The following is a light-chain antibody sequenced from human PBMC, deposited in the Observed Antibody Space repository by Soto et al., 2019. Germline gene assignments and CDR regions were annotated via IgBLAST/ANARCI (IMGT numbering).Light chain of an antibody. V-gene: IGKV3-15*01. Sequence: ETVMTQSPATLSVSPGERATLSCRASENVLSYLAWYQQKPGQPPRLLISGAATRATDIPARFSGSGSGTEFTLTISSLQPEDFATYYCQKYNSFWTFGQGTKVDIK. CDR1: ENVLSY. J-gene: IGKJ1*01. CDR3: QKYNSFWT. CDR2: GAA.